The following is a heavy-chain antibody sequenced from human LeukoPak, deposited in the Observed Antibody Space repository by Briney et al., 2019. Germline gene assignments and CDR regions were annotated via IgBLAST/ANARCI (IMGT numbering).Heavy chain of an antibody. Sequence: SETLSLTCAVYGGSFSGYYWSWIRQPPGKGLEWIGEINHSGSTNYNPSLKSRVTISVDTSKNQFSLKLSSVTAADTAVYYCASSRFYGDSRNWFDPWGQGTLVTVSS. V-gene: IGHV4-34*01. D-gene: IGHD4-17*01. J-gene: IGHJ5*02. CDR3: ASSRFYGDSRNWFDP. CDR1: GGSFSGYY. CDR2: INHSGST.